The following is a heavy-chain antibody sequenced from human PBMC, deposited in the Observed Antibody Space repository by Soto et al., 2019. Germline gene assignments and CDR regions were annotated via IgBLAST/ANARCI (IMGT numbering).Heavy chain of an antibody. CDR1: GFTFSSYG. J-gene: IGHJ3*02. CDR2: IWYDGSNK. CDR3: ARARGGEAWRACDI. V-gene: IGHV3-33*01. Sequence: QVQLVESGGGVVQPGRSLRLSCAASGFTFSSYGMHWVRQAPGKGLEWVAVIWYDGSNKYYADSVKGRFTISRDNSKNTLYLQMNSLRAEDTAVYYCARARGGEAWRACDIWGQGTMVTVSS. D-gene: IGHD2-21*01.